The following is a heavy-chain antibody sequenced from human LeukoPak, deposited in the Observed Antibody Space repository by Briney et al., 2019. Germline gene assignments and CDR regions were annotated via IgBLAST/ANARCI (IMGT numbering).Heavy chain of an antibody. CDR3: AKDLYCSGGSCYSYYYYYGMDV. J-gene: IGHJ6*02. D-gene: IGHD2-15*01. CDR1: GFTFSSYA. CDR2: ISGSGGST. V-gene: IGHV3-23*01. Sequence: GGSVRLSCAASGFTFSSYAMSWVRQTPGKGLEWVSAISGSGGSTYYADSVKGRLTISRDNSKNTLYLQMNSLRAEDTAVYYCAKDLYCSGGSCYSYYYYYGMDVWGQGTTVTVSS.